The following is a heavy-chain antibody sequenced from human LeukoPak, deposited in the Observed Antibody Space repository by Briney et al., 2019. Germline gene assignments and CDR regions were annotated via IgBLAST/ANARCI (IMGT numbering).Heavy chain of an antibody. J-gene: IGHJ4*02. CDR1: GFTLISYA. CDR3: AKDGLQSVLWVPPLNY. D-gene: IGHD3-16*01. CDR2: IIRNAGST. Sequence: GSLSLSCAASGFTLISYAMSGVRQAPGKGLEGVSLIIRNAGSTYSEDSVKGRFTIPRTITKNTLYLQMNSLRAEDTATYYCAKDGLQSVLWVPPLNYWGQGTLVTVSS. V-gene: IGHV3-23*01.